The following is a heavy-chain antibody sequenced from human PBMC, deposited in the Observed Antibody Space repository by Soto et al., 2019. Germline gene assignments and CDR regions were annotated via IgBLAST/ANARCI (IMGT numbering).Heavy chain of an antibody. Sequence: QVQLVESGGGVVQPGTSLRLSCAASGFTFSSYAMHWVRQAPGKGLEWVAVISYDGSYIYYADSVKGRVTISRDNSKNTLYLQMNSLRAEDAALYYCAKGGVHFYYYYMDIWGKGTTVTVSS. V-gene: IGHV3-30*18. CDR2: ISYDGSYI. CDR1: GFTFSSYA. J-gene: IGHJ6*03. CDR3: AKGGVHFYYYYMDI.